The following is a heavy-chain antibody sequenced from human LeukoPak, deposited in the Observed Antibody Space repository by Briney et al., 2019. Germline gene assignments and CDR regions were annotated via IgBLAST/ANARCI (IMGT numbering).Heavy chain of an antibody. CDR1: GGTFSSYA. CDR2: IIPILGIA. CDR3: ASYSGSPYFDY. V-gene: IGHV1-69*04. J-gene: IGHJ4*02. D-gene: IGHD1-26*01. Sequence: SVKVSCKASGGTFSSYAISWVRQAPGQGLEWMGRIIPILGIANYAQKFQGRVTITADKSTSTAYMELSSLRSEDTAVYYCASYSGSPYFDYWGQGTLVTVSP.